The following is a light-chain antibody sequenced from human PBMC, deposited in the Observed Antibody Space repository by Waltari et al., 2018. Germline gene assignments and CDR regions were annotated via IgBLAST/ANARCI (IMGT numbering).Light chain of an antibody. CDR1: QSVSNS. CDR2: DTT. V-gene: IGKV3-11*01. CDR3: QQRNIWPLT. J-gene: IGKJ4*01. Sequence: EVVLTQSPATLSLSPGEGATLSCRASQSVSNSLACYQQKPGQPPRLFIYDTTNSASGIPAMFSSRGSGTDFTLSITSLEPEDFAVYYCQQRNIWPLTFGGGTKVEIK.